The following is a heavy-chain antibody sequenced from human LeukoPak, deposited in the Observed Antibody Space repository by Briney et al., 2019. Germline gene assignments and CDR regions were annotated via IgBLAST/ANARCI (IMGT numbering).Heavy chain of an antibody. Sequence: GGSLRLSCAASGFTFSDYTMQWVRQAPGKGLEWVALLPPDGSYQYYADSLRGRFTISRDNFKNALYLQMNSLRLEDTAVYYCARGLHDRSWYGAHWGQGTLLSVSS. V-gene: IGHV3-30*04. CDR2: LPPDGSYQ. CDR1: GFTFSDYT. D-gene: IGHD6-13*01. J-gene: IGHJ4*02. CDR3: ARGLHDRSWYGAH.